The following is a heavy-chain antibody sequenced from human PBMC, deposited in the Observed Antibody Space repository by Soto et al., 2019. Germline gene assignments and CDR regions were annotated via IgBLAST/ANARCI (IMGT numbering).Heavy chain of an antibody. CDR2: INPSGST. V-gene: IGHV4-34*01. Sequence: SATLSLTCPFTGASDPSYYWRWIRQPPPTGLEWFGAINPSGSTNHNPSLTSRVIISLNMPKRQFSLRLRSVTAADSTIYYCAGAAGRRFYYGLDVWGQGTTVTVSS. D-gene: IGHD6-13*01. CDR1: GASDPSYY. CDR3: AGAAGRRFYYGLDV. J-gene: IGHJ6*02.